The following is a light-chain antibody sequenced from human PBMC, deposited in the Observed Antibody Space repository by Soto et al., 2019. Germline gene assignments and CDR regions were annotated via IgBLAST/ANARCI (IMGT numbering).Light chain of an antibody. Sequence: EMVMTQSPATLSVSPGERATLSCRASQSVRSNLAWYQQKPGQAPRLLIYGASTRATGIPARFRGSGSGTDFTLTISRLEPEDFALYYCHQYNSWPPGTFGQGTKVDIK. J-gene: IGKJ2*01. CDR3: HQYNSWPPGT. CDR2: GAS. V-gene: IGKV3-15*01. CDR1: QSVRSN.